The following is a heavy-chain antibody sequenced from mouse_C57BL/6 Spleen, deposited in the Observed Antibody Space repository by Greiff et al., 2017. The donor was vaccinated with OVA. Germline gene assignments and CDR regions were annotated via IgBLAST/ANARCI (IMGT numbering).Heavy chain of an antibody. CDR3: ARGVGNYDYFDY. D-gene: IGHD2-1*01. CDR2: INPNNGGT. CDR1: GYTFTDYN. J-gene: IGHJ2*01. Sequence: DVKLVESGPELVKPGASVKIPCKASGYTFTDYNMDWVKQSHGKSLEWIGDINPNNGGTIYNQKFKGKATLTVDKSSSTAYMELRSLTSEDTAVYYCARGVGNYDYFDYWGQGTTLTVSS. V-gene: IGHV1-18*01.